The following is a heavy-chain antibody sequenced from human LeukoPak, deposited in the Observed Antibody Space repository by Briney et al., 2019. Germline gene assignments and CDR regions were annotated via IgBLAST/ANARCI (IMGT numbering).Heavy chain of an antibody. D-gene: IGHD6-13*01. Sequence: GGSLRLSCVASGFTFSSYNMDWVRQVPGKGLQWVSYISSSSDNIYYADSVKGRFTISRDNAKNSLYLQMNSLRDEDTAVYYCARDLGSSWYMSNYWGQGTLATVSS. CDR1: GFTFSSYN. V-gene: IGHV3-48*02. J-gene: IGHJ4*02. CDR2: ISSSSDNI. CDR3: ARDLGSSWYMSNY.